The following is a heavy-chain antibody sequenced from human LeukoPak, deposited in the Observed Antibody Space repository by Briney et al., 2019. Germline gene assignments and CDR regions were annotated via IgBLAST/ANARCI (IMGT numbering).Heavy chain of an antibody. V-gene: IGHV3-23*01. Sequence: GRSLRLSCAASGFTFSSYAMHWVRQAPGKGLEWVSAISGSGGSTYYADSVKGRFTISRDNSKNTLYLQMNSLRAEDTAVYYCAKATYGSGDNYFDYWGQGTLVTVSS. J-gene: IGHJ4*02. CDR3: AKATYGSGDNYFDY. CDR1: GFTFSSYA. CDR2: ISGSGGST. D-gene: IGHD3-10*01.